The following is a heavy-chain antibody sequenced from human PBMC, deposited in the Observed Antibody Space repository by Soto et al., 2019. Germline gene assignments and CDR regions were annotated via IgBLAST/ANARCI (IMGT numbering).Heavy chain of an antibody. Sequence: GGSLRLSCAASGFTFSSYAMSWVRQAPGKGLEWVSAISGSGGSTYYADSVKGRFTISRDNSKNTLYLQMNSLRAEDTAVYYCAKAARRLLERSFAFDIWGQGTMVTVSS. CDR1: GFTFSSYA. V-gene: IGHV3-23*01. CDR2: ISGSGGST. J-gene: IGHJ3*02. D-gene: IGHD1-26*01. CDR3: AKAARRLLERSFAFDI.